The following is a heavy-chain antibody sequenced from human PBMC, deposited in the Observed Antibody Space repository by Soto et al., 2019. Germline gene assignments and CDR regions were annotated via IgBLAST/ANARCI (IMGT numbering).Heavy chain of an antibody. CDR3: ARQRGCSSTSCFSPYYYYGMDV. V-gene: IGHV3-30-3*01. CDR2: ISYDGSNK. J-gene: IGHJ6*02. D-gene: IGHD2-2*01. CDR1: GFTFSSYA. Sequence: QVQLVESGGGVVQPGRSLRLSCAASGFTFSSYAMHWVRQAPGKGLEWVAVISYDGSNKYYADSVKGRFTISRDNSKNTLYLQMNSLRAEDTAVYYCARQRGCSSTSCFSPYYYYGMDVWGQGTTVTVSS.